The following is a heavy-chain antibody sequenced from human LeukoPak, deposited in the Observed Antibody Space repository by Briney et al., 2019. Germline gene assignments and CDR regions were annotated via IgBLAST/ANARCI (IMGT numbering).Heavy chain of an antibody. V-gene: IGHV3-11*01. CDR1: VDRFSDYY. Sequence: GGSLRLSCTASVDRFSDYYMNWSRQTPGKGLEWLSYISHSGTTVQYADSVRGRFTVSRDNHKNTLYFQMNSLRVEDTALYYCARDGAYDDASGYRADFWGQGTLVTVPS. J-gene: IGHJ4*02. CDR2: ISHSGTTV. D-gene: IGHD3-22*01. CDR3: ARDGAYDDASGYRADF.